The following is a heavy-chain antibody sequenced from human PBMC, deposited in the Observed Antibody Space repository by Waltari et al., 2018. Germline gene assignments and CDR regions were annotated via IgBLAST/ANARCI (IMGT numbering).Heavy chain of an antibody. D-gene: IGHD4-4*01. V-gene: IGHV3-21*01. CDR3: ARDQDSGFFSNFGWFGP. CDR1: AVTFKTYT. J-gene: IGHJ5*02. CDR2: ISSSSNYI. Sequence: EVQLVESGGGVVKPGESLRLSCEGSAVTFKTYTKNWIRQAPGKGLEWVASISSSSNYIYYADSIKGRFTISRDNAKKSLYLHMNSLRAEDTAVYYCARDQDSGFFSNFGWFGPWGQGTLVTVSS.